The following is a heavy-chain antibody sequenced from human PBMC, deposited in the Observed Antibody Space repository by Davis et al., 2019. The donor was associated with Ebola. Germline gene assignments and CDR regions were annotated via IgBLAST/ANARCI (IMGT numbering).Heavy chain of an antibody. CDR3: ARGGLRKMGWFDP. CDR2: INHSGST. V-gene: IGHV4-34*01. D-gene: IGHD4-17*01. Sequence: MPSETLSLTCAVYGGSFSGYYWSWIRQPPGKGLEWIGEINHSGSTNYNPSLKSRVTISVDTSKNQFSLKLSSVTAADTAVYYCARGGLRKMGWFDPWGQGIPVTVSS. CDR1: GGSFSGYY. J-gene: IGHJ5*02.